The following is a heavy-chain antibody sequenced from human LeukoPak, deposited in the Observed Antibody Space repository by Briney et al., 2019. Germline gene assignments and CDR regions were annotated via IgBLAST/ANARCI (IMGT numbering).Heavy chain of an antibody. V-gene: IGHV3-23*01. CDR1: GFTFRSYA. Sequence: PGGSLRLSCAASGFTFRSYAMNWVRQAPGKGLEWVSAISGSGGSTYYADSVKGRFTISRDNSKNTLYLQMNSLRAEDTAVYYCAKDKHDCDYRYWGQGTLVTASS. CDR2: ISGSGGST. CDR3: AKDKHDCDYRY. J-gene: IGHJ4*02. D-gene: IGHD4-17*01.